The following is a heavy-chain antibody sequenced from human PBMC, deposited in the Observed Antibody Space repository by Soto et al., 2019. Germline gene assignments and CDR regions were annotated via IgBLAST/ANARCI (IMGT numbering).Heavy chain of an antibody. CDR2: MYPGDSDL. CDR3: ARQPSNGQWFL. D-gene: IGHD3-22*01. V-gene: IGHV5-51*01. J-gene: IGHJ6*02. Sequence: VESLKISCNGSGYSFTSYWIGWVRQMPGKGLEWMGIMYPGDSDLRYSPSFQGQVTISADRSISTAYLQWSSLKASDTAMYYCARQPSNGQWFLWGQGTTVTVSS. CDR1: GYSFTSYW.